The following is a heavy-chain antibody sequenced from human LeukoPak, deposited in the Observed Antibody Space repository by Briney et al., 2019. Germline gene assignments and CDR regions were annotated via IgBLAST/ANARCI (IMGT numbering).Heavy chain of an antibody. CDR1: GGSISRYY. CDR2: IYYSGST. D-gene: IGHD2-2*01. Sequence: SETLSLTCTVSGGSISRYYWSWIRQPPGRGLEWNGYIYYSGSTNYNPSLKSRVTISLDTSKTQFSLKLSSVTAADTAVYFCARRCSSTNCYGAFDIWGQGTMVTVSS. CDR3: ARRCSSTNCYGAFDI. V-gene: IGHV4-59*08. J-gene: IGHJ3*02.